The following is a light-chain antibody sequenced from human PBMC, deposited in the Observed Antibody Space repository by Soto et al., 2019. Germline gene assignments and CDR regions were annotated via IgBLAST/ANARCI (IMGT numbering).Light chain of an antibody. Sequence: QSVLTQPPSVSGAPGQRVTISCTGSSSNIGAGYDVHWYQQLPGTAPKLLIYVNNNRPSGVPDRFSASKSGTSASLVITGLQAQDEADYYCQFYDSSLSTSGVFGGGTKLTVL. V-gene: IGLV1-40*01. CDR3: QFYDSSLSTSGV. CDR1: SSNIGAGYD. CDR2: VNN. J-gene: IGLJ3*02.